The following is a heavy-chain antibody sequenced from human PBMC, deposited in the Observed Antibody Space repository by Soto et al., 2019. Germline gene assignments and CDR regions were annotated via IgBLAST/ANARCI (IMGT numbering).Heavy chain of an antibody. CDR3: TTDQWGEQLVSDYYYYGMDV. Sequence: GGSLRLSCAASGFTFSNAWMNWVRQAPGKGLEWVGRIKSKTDGGTTDYVDPVKGRFTISRDDSNNTLYLQMNSLKTEDTAVYYCTTDQWGEQLVSDYYYYGMDVWGQGTTVTVSS. CDR1: GFTFSNAW. J-gene: IGHJ6*02. D-gene: IGHD6-13*01. CDR2: IKSKTDGGTT. V-gene: IGHV3-15*07.